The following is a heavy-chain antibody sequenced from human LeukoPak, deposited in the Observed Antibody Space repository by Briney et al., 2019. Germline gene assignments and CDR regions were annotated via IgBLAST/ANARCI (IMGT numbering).Heavy chain of an antibody. CDR1: GGSIRSYY. Sequence: SETLSLTCTVSGGSIRSYYWSWIRQPPGKGLEWTGYIYYSGSTNYNPSLKSRVTISVDTSKNQFSLKLSSVTAADTAVYYCARNWGGNWYFDLWGRGTLVTVSS. CDR2: IYYSGST. V-gene: IGHV4-59*08. CDR3: ARNWGGNWYFDL. D-gene: IGHD7-27*01. J-gene: IGHJ2*01.